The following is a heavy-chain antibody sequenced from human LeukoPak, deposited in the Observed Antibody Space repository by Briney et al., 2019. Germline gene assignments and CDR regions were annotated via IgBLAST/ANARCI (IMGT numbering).Heavy chain of an antibody. J-gene: IGHJ4*02. V-gene: IGHV1-69*04. CDR1: GGTFSSYA. CDR2: IIPILGIA. Sequence: SVKVSCKASGGTFSSYAISWVRQAPGQGLEWMGRIIPILGIANYAQKFQGRVTITADKTTSTAYMELSSLRSEDTAVYYCARDLHDGYSYGYWGQGTLVTVSS. D-gene: IGHD5-18*01. CDR3: ARDLHDGYSYGY.